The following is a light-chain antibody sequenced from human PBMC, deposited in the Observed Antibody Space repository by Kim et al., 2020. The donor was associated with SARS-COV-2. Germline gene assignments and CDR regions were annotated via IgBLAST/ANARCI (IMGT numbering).Light chain of an antibody. CDR3: SSYIRSSTYYV. J-gene: IGLJ1*01. V-gene: IGLV2-14*03. CDR2: DVS. CDR1: SSAVGVYTY. Sequence: QSITTSCTVTSSAVGVYTYVSVYQQHPGKAPKLMIFDVSNRPSGVSNRFSGSKSGNTASLTISGLQAEDEADYYCSSYIRSSTYYVFGSGTKVTVL.